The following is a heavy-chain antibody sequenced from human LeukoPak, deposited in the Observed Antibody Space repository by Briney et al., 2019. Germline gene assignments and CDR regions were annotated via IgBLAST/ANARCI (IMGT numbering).Heavy chain of an antibody. CDR1: GFSFGDDA. J-gene: IGHJ5*02. CDR3: AKDLMRDRWFGES. V-gene: IGHV3-30*02. D-gene: IGHD3-10*01. Sequence: GGSLRLSCTGSGFSFGDDAMHWVRQAPGKGLEWVAFVRYDGNDKYYADSVKGRFTISRDNFKNTLYLQMSSLTPEDTAVYYCAKDLMRDRWFGESWGQGTLVTVSS. CDR2: VRYDGNDK.